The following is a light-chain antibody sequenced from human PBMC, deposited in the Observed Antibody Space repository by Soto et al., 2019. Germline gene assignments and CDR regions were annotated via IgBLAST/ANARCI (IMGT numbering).Light chain of an antibody. CDR2: GAS. V-gene: IGKV3D-11*02. CDR3: QQRSNWHPWT. CDR1: QSVSSF. Sequence: EIALTQSSATLLLTAGARATLTRMASQSVSSFLDWYQQKPGQATRLIIYGASIRANGIPARFSGSAYGADFILTLRSLEPEDFAVYDCQQRSNWHPWTFGQGAKVDI. J-gene: IGKJ1*01.